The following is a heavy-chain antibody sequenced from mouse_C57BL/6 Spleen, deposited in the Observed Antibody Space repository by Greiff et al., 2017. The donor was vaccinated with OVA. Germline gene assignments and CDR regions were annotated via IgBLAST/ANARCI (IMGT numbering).Heavy chain of an antibody. D-gene: IGHD4-1*01. CDR3: AQRETGPAWFAY. V-gene: IGHV8-5*01. CDR2: IWWNADT. J-gene: IGHJ3*01. Sequence: QVTLNESGPGILQPSQTLSLTCSFSGFSLSTSNMGIGLLRQPSGKYLEWLAHIWWNADTYYTPSLTSRLTISQDTSHNQVVLKITSVDTADTATYYCAQRETGPAWFAYWGQGTLVTVSA. CDR1: GFSLSTSNMG.